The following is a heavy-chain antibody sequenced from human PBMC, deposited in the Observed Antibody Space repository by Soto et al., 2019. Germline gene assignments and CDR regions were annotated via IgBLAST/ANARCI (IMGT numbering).Heavy chain of an antibody. CDR2: ISGSGGST. V-gene: IGHV3-23*01. Sequence: EVQLLESGGGLVQPGGSLRLSCAASGFTFSSYGLSWVRQAPGKGLEWVSGISGSGGSTYYADSVKGRFTISRDNSKNTLYLHMNSLRAEDTAVYYCAKSLGDMVTFGGVIIVTLGDYWGQGTLVTVTS. CDR1: GFTFSSYG. J-gene: IGHJ4*02. D-gene: IGHD3-16*02. CDR3: AKSLGDMVTFGGVIIVTLGDY.